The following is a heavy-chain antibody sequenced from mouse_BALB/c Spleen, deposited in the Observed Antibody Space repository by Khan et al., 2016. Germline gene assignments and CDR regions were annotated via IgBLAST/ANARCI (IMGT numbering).Heavy chain of an antibody. CDR1: GYTFTSYW. CDR3: ARWAYYGNYLFAY. Sequence: QVRLQQSGAELAKPGASVKMSCKASGYTFTSYWMHWVKQRPGQGMEWIGYINPSTGYTEYNQKLKDKATLTADKSSSTAYMQLSSLTSEDSAVYYCARWAYYGNYLFAYWGQGTLVTFYA. CDR2: INPSTGYT. J-gene: IGHJ3*01. V-gene: IGHV1-7*01. D-gene: IGHD2-10*01.